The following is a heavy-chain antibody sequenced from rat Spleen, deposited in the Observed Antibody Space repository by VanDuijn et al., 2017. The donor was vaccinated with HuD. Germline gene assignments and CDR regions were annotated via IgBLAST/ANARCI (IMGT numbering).Heavy chain of an antibody. CDR2: IWGDGST. D-gene: IGHD1-9*01. V-gene: IGHV2-15*01. J-gene: IGHJ2*01. CDR1: GFSLISYT. Sequence: QVQLKESGPGLVQPSQTLSLTCTVSGFSLISYTVSWVRQPPGKGLEWMGGIWGDGSTNYNSALKSRLSISRDTYKSQVFLKMSSLKTEDTATFYCARDDPPYGYTSKWGQGVMVTVSS. CDR3: ARDDPPYGYTSK.